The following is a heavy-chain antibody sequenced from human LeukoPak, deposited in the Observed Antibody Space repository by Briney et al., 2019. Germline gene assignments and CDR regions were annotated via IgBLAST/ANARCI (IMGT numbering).Heavy chain of an antibody. CDR3: VKGSSGWYEGYFDY. D-gene: IGHD6-19*01. J-gene: IGHJ4*02. CDR1: GFTFSWYA. V-gene: IGHV3-64D*09. CDR2: ISSNGGST. Sequence: GGSLLLSCSASGFTFSWYAMHWVRQAPGKGLEYVSTISSNGGSTYYADSVKGRFTISRDNSKNTLYLQMSSLRAEDTAVYYCVKGSSGWYEGYFDYWGQGTLVTVSS.